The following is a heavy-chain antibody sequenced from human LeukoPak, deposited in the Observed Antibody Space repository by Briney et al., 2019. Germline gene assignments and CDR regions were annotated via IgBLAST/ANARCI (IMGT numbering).Heavy chain of an antibody. CDR2: IYYSGST. D-gene: IGHD5-18*01. Sequence: PSETLSLTCTVSGGSISSSSYYWGWIRQPPGKGLEWIGSIYYSGSTYYNPSLKSRVTISVDTSKNQFSLKLSSVTAADTAVYYCARALDRGYSYRNDYWGQGTLVTVSS. CDR1: GGSISSSSYY. CDR3: ARALDRGYSYRNDY. J-gene: IGHJ4*02. V-gene: IGHV4-39*07.